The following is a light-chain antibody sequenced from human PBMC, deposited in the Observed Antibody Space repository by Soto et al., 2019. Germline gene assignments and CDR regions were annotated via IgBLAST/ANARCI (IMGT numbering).Light chain of an antibody. J-gene: IGKJ1*01. CDR2: GAS. Sequence: DIQMTQSPSSLFASVGDRVTITCRASQGIRNNLGWYQQRPGEAPKRLIYGASSLQRGVPSRFSGSGSGTEFTLTISSLRPDDSATYDCLQHDSYPRTFGQGTKLDIK. V-gene: IGKV1-17*01. CDR1: QGIRNN. CDR3: LQHDSYPRT.